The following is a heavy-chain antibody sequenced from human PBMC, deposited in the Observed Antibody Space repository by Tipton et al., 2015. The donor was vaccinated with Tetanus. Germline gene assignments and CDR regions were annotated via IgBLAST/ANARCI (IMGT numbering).Heavy chain of an antibody. V-gene: IGHV4-34*01. CDR1: VGSFSGYY. J-gene: IGHJ5*02. D-gene: IGHD5-24*01. CDR3: ARGFQERWQKSGWFDP. Sequence: TLSLTCAVYVGSFSGYYWSWIRQPPGKGLEWIGEINHSGGTNYNLSLKSRVTISVDTSENQFSLTLSSVTAADTAVYYCARGFQERWQKSGWFDPWGQGTLVTVSS. CDR2: INHSGGT.